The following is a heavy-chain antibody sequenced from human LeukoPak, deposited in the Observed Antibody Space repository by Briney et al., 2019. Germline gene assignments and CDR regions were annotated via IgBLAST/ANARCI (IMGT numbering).Heavy chain of an antibody. CDR2: IIPIFGTA. CDR3: QTVTTSDAFDI. J-gene: IGHJ3*02. CDR1: GGTFSSYA. Sequence: SVTVSCTASGGTFSSYAISWVRQAPGQGLEWMGGIIPIFGTANYAQKFQGRVTITADGSTSTAYMELSSLRSEDTAVYYCQTVTTSDAFDIWGQGTMVTVSS. V-gene: IGHV1-69*01. D-gene: IGHD4-17*01.